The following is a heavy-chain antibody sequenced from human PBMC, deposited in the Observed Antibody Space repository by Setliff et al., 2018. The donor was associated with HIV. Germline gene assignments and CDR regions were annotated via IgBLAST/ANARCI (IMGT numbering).Heavy chain of an antibody. D-gene: IGHD5-12*01. CDR1: GVSMSSHY. CDR3: AGRGGYNDWYFDY. CDR2: IYYSGTT. Sequence: SETLSLTCNVSGVSMSSHYWSWIRQAPGQPPNKGLEWIGNIYYSGTTNYNPTLESRVTISIDTSKSQFSLKLTSVTTADTAMYYCAGRGGYNDWYFDYWGQGALVTVSS. V-gene: IGHV4-59*11. J-gene: IGHJ4*02.